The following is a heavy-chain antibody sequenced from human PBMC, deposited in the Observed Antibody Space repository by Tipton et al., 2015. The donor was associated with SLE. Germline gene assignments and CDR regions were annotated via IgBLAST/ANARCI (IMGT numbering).Heavy chain of an antibody. CDR3: ARHEGAVAPGYFDF. J-gene: IGHJ4*02. CDR2: IYYSGST. D-gene: IGHD6-19*01. V-gene: IGHV4-39*07. CDR1: GGSISSRSYY. Sequence: LRLSCTVSGGSISSRSYYWGWIRQPPGKGLEWIGSIYYSGSTYYNPSLKSRVTISVDTSKNQFSLKLRSVTAADMAVYYCARHEGAVAPGYFDFWGQGTLVTVSS.